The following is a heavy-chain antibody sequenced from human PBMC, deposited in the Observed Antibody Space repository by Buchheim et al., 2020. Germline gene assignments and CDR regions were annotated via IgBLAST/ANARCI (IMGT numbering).Heavy chain of an antibody. CDR2: IYPGDSET. CDR1: GYDFARYW. J-gene: IGHJ4*02. CDR3: ARPLRYFDYIN. D-gene: IGHD3-9*01. V-gene: IGHV5-51*01. Sequence: EVQLVQSGAEVKEPGESLKISCKGSGYDFARYWIAWVREMPGKGLEWMGIIYPGDSETRYSPSFQGQVTISADKSSSTVYLQWSSLKASDTATYYCARPLRYFDYINWGQGTL.